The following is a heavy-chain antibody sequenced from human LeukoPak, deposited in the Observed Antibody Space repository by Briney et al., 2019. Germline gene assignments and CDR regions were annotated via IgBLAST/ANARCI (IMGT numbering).Heavy chain of an antibody. V-gene: IGHV1-8*02. CDR2: INPNSGDS. Sequence: ASVKVSCKASGYTFTSNDINWVRQAPGQGPEWMGWINPNSGDSGYAQKFQGRVTMTEDTSTDTAYMELSSLRSEDTAVYYCATESRWGLDDWGTDYWGQGTLVTVSS. CDR3: ATESRWGLDDWGTDY. CDR1: GYTFTSND. J-gene: IGHJ4*02. D-gene: IGHD7-27*01.